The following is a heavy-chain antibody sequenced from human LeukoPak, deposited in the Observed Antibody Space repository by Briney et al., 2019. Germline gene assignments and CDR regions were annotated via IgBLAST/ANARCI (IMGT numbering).Heavy chain of an antibody. CDR1: GGSISSGSYY. Sequence: SQTLSLTCTVSGGSISSGSYYWSWIRQPAGKRLEWIGHIYRSGSTNYNPSLKSRVTISVDTSKNQFSLKLSSVTAADTAVYYCARGRGRGSFFDIWGQGTMVTVSS. D-gene: IGHD1-26*01. J-gene: IGHJ3*02. CDR2: IYRSGST. CDR3: ARGRGRGSFFDI. V-gene: IGHV4-61*09.